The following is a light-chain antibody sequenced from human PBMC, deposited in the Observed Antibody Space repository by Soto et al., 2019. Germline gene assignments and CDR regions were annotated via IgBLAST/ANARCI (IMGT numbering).Light chain of an antibody. CDR1: SSDVGGYNY. Sequence: QSALTQPASVSGPPGQSITISCTGTSSDVGGYNYVSWYQQHPGKAPKLMIYEVNNRPSGVSNRFSGSKSGNTASLTISGLQAEDEADYYCTSYTGSSTLVVFGGGTKLTVL. CDR3: TSYTGSSTLVV. V-gene: IGLV2-14*01. CDR2: EVN. J-gene: IGLJ2*01.